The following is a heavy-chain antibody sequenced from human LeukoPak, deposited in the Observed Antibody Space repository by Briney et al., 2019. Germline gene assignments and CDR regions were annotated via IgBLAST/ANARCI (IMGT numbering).Heavy chain of an antibody. J-gene: IGHJ6*02. CDR1: GFTFSSYA. Sequence: GGSLRLSCAASGFTFSSYAMSWVRQAPGKGLEWVAVISYDGSNKYYADSVKGRFTISRDNSKNTLYLQMNSLRAEDTAVYYCAKDRLSAVAGIPYYYYYGMDVWGQGTTVTVSS. V-gene: IGHV3-30*18. CDR2: ISYDGSNK. D-gene: IGHD6-19*01. CDR3: AKDRLSAVAGIPYYYYYGMDV.